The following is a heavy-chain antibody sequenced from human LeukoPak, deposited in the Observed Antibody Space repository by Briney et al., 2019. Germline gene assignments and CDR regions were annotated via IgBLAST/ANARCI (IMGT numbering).Heavy chain of an antibody. CDR1: GFTFSYAW. Sequence: PGGSLRLSCAASGFTFSYAWMSWVRQAPRKGLEWVGRIKSKTDGATTDYAAPVKGRFTISREDSKNTLYLEMNSLKIEDTAVYYCTHYSSGWSWGQGTLVTVSS. CDR2: IKSKTDGATT. V-gene: IGHV3-15*01. J-gene: IGHJ4*02. D-gene: IGHD6-19*01. CDR3: THYSSGWS.